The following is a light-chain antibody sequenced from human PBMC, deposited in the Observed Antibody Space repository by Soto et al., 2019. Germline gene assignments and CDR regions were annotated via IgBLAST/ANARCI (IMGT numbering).Light chain of an antibody. CDR3: QQYGSSPLIS. Sequence: EIVMTQSPATLSVSPGERATLSCRASQSVSINLAWYQQKPGQAPRLLIYGASTRATGIPARFSGSGSGTEFTLTISSLQSEDFAVYYCQQYGSSPLISFGQGTRLEIK. CDR1: QSVSIN. CDR2: GAS. V-gene: IGKV3-15*01. J-gene: IGKJ5*01.